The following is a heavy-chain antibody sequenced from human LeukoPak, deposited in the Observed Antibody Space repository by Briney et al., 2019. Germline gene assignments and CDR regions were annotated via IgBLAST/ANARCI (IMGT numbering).Heavy chain of an antibody. Sequence: PGRSLRLSCAASGFTFDDYAMHWVRQAPGKGLEWVSGISWNSGSMDYADSVKGRFTISRDNGNNSLYLQMNSLRAEDTALYYCAKDDNYYGSGSYYGYWGQGTLVTVSS. CDR1: GFTFDDYA. CDR3: AKDDNYYGSGSYYGY. J-gene: IGHJ4*02. V-gene: IGHV3-9*01. CDR2: ISWNSGSM. D-gene: IGHD3-10*01.